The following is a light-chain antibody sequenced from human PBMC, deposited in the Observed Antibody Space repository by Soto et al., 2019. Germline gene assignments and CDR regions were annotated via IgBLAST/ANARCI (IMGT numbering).Light chain of an antibody. CDR2: DAS. J-gene: IGKJ1*01. Sequence: EIELTQSPATLSLAPGERVTLSCRASQSVDSTLAWYQQKPGQAPRLLIYDASNRATGIPARFSGSGSGTDFTLTISSLEPEDFAVYYFQQRSNWPRTFGQGTKVDIK. CDR1: QSVDST. V-gene: IGKV3-11*01. CDR3: QQRSNWPRT.